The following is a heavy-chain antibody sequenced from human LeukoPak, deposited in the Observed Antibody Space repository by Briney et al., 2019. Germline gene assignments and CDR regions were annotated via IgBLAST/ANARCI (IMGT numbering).Heavy chain of an antibody. CDR2: INPNSGGT. D-gene: IGHD6-19*01. V-gene: IGHV1-2*02. CDR1: GYSFTDYY. Sequence: ASVKVSCKASGYSFTDYYIHWVRQAPGQGLEWMGWINPNSGGTNYAQKFQGRVTMTRDTSISTAYMELSRLRSDDTAVYYCAVSIAVAGTLSLDYWGQGTLVTVSS. CDR3: AVSIAVAGTLSLDY. J-gene: IGHJ4*02.